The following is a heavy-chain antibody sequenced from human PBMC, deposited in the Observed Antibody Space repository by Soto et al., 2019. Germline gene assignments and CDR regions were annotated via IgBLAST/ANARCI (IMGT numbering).Heavy chain of an antibody. CDR3: AREPVDTAGRTADY. CDR2: IIPIFGTA. J-gene: IGHJ4*02. Sequence: SVKVSCKASGGTFSSYAISWVRQAPGQGLEWMGGIIPIFGTANYAQKFQGRVTITADESTSTAYMELSSLRSEDTAVYYCAREPVDTAGRTADYWGQGTLVTVSS. D-gene: IGHD5-18*01. V-gene: IGHV1-69*13. CDR1: GGTFSSYA.